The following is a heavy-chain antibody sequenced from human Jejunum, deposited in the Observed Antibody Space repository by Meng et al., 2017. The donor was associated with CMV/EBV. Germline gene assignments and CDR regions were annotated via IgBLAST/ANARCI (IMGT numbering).Heavy chain of an antibody. Sequence: SCKASGYTFTEYFIHWVRQAPGKGLEWMGRINPLNGGTKYTQKFQGRVTMTRDTSINTANMEFNGLTFDDTAVYYCAAGLSTVMYDNWGQGTLVTVSS. J-gene: IGHJ4*02. D-gene: IGHD4-11*01. V-gene: IGHV1-2*06. CDR2: INPLNGGT. CDR1: GYTFTEYF. CDR3: AAGLSTVMYDN.